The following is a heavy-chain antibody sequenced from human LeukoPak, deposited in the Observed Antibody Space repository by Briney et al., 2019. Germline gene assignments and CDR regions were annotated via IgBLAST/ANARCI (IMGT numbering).Heavy chain of an antibody. CDR3: ARDPPYYCSSTSCFFDL. J-gene: IGHJ2*01. D-gene: IGHD2-2*01. V-gene: IGHV4-31*03. Sequence: PSETLSLTCTVSGGSISSGGYYWSWIRQHPGKGLEWIGYIYYSGSTYYNPSLKSRVTISVDTSKNQSSLKLSSVTAADTAVYYCARDPPYYCSSTSCFFDLWGRGTLVTVSS. CDR2: IYYSGST. CDR1: GGSISSGGYY.